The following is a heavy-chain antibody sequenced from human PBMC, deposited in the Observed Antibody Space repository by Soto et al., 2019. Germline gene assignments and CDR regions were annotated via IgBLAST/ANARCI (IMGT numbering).Heavy chain of an antibody. J-gene: IGHJ6*02. V-gene: IGHV3-30-3*01. CDR2: ISCDGSNK. CDR1: GFTFSSYA. D-gene: IGHD3-10*01. Sequence: QVQLVESGGGVVQPGRSLRLSCAASGFTFSSYAMHWVRQAPGKGLEWVAVISCDGSNKYYADSVKGRFTISRDNSKNXLXLRXNSLRAEDTAVYYCAREPHYYGSGSYFVHYYGMDVWGQGTTVTVSS. CDR3: AREPHYYGSGSYFVHYYGMDV.